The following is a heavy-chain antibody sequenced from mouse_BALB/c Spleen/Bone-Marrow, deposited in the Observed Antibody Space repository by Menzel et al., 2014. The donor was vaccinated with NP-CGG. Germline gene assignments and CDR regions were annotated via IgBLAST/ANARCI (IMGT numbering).Heavy chain of an antibody. V-gene: IGHV6-6*02. Sequence: EVKLVESGGGLVQAGGSMKLSCVASGFTFSSYWMSWVRQSPEKGLEWVAEIRLKSDNYATHYAESVIGKFTISRDDSKNRLYLQMNSLRAEDTGIYYCTRTATWYFEVWGAGTTVTVSS. J-gene: IGHJ1*01. CDR2: IRLKSDNYAT. CDR3: TRTATWYFEV. CDR1: GFTFSSYW. D-gene: IGHD1-2*01.